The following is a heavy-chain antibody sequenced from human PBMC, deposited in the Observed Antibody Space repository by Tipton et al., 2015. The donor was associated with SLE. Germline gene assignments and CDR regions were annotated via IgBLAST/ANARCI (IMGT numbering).Heavy chain of an antibody. D-gene: IGHD3-10*01. V-gene: IGHV4-39*07. CDR3: ARDRIWFGEFPI. CDR1: GGSISSSSYY. Sequence: TLSLTCTVSGGSISSSSYYWGWIRQPPGKGLEWIGTFYNSGSTYYNPSLKSRVTVSVDTSKNQFSLKLNSVTAADTAVYYCARDRIWFGEFPIWGQGTMVTVSS. CDR2: FYNSGST. J-gene: IGHJ3*02.